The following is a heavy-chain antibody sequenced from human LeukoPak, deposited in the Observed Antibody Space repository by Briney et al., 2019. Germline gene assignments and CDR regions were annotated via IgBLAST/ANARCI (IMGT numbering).Heavy chain of an antibody. D-gene: IGHD3-22*01. J-gene: IGHJ4*02. CDR1: GFTFSSYA. CDR3: AKEGPGNYDSSGYNFDY. V-gene: IGHV3-23*01. Sequence: GGSLRLSCAASGFTFSSYAMSWVRQAPGKGLEWVSAISGSGGSTYYADSVKGRFTISRDNSKNTLYLQMNSLRAEDTAVYYCAKEGPGNYDSSGYNFDYWGQGTLVTVSS. CDR2: ISGSGGST.